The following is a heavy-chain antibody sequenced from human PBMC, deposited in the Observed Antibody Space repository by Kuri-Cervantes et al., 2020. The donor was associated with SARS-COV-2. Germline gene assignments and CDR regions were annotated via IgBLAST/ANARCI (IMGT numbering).Heavy chain of an antibody. CDR1: GYTFTSYY. D-gene: IGHD2-2*01. CDR2: INPSGGST. CDR3: ARANSGVGYCSSTSCGSWTSSYYYGMDV. J-gene: IGHJ6*02. Sequence: ASVKVSCKASGYTFTSYYMLWVRQAPGQGLEWMGIINPSGGSTSYAQKFQGRVTMTRDTSTSTVYMELSSPRSEDTAVYYSARANSGVGYCSSTSCGSWTSSYYYGMDVWGQGTTVTVSS. V-gene: IGHV1-46*01.